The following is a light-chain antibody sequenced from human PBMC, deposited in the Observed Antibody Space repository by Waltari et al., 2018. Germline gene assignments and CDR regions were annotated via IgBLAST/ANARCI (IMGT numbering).Light chain of an antibody. CDR2: GAS. V-gene: IGKV3-20*01. Sequence: EIVLTQSPGTLSLSPGERATLSCRASQSVSSSYLAWYQQKPGPAPRPLIYGASSRATGIPDRFSGSGSGTDFTLTISRLEPEDFAVYYCQQYGSSLPYTFGQGTKLEIK. CDR3: QQYGSSLPYT. J-gene: IGKJ2*01. CDR1: QSVSSSY.